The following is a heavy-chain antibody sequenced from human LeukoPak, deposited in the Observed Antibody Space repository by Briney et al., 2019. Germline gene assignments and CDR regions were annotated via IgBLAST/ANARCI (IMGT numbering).Heavy chain of an antibody. CDR2: IVHSGST. D-gene: IGHD6-19*01. CDR1: SGPFSGYF. CDR3: ARRIGVATTLDY. J-gene: IGHJ4*02. Sequence: SETLSLTCAAYSGPFSGYFWSWIRQPPGKGLEWIGEIVHSGSTNYNPSLKSRVTISVDTSKKQFSLKLSSVTAADTAVYFCARRIGVATTLDYWGQGTLVTVSS. V-gene: IGHV4-34*12.